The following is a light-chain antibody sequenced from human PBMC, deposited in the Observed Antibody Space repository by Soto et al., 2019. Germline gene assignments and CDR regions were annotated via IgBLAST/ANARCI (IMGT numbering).Light chain of an antibody. Sequence: DIVMTQSPLSLPVTPGEPASISCKSSQSLLHSNGNNYLDWYLQQPGQSPQLLIYLGSNRASGVPDRISGSGSGTDFTLKSSRVEAEVVVFYYCMRAIDTRTFGPGTKVEIK. CDR2: LGS. J-gene: IGKJ1*01. CDR3: MRAIDTRT. CDR1: QSLLHSNGNNY. V-gene: IGKV2-28*01.